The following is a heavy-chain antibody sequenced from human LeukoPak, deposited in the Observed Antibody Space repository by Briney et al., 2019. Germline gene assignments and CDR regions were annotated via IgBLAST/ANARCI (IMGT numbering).Heavy chain of an antibody. CDR1: GYTFTGYY. Sequence: ASVKVSCKASGYTFTGYYMHWVRQAPGQGLEWMGWINPNGGGTNYAQKFQGRVTMTRDTSISTAYMELSRLRSDDTAVYYCARDNREQWLVIGNWFDPWGQGTLVTVSS. J-gene: IGHJ5*02. V-gene: IGHV1-2*02. D-gene: IGHD6-19*01. CDR2: INPNGGGT. CDR3: ARDNREQWLVIGNWFDP.